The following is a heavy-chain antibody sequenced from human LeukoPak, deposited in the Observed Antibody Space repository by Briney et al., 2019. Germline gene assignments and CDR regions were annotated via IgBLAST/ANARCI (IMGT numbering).Heavy chain of an antibody. CDR1: GGSFSGYY. D-gene: IGHD3-10*01. CDR3: ARGASYYGSGSYYTDNWFDP. Sequence: SETLSLTCAVYGGSFSGYYWSWIRQPPGKGREWIGEINHSGSTNYNPSLKSRVTISVDTSKNQFSLKLSSVTAADTAVYYCARGASYYGSGSYYTDNWFDPWGQGTLVTVSS. CDR2: INHSGST. J-gene: IGHJ5*02. V-gene: IGHV4-34*01.